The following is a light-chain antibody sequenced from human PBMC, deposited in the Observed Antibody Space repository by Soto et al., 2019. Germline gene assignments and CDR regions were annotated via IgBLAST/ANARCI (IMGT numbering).Light chain of an antibody. CDR2: DAS. CDR3: QHCDYLPI. J-gene: IGKJ3*01. CDR1: QDITSY. V-gene: IGKV1-33*01. Sequence: DIQMTQSPSSLSASVGDRVTITCQASQDITSYLNWYQHKPGKAPKLLIYDASILEAGVPPRFSRSGSGTDFTLTISSLQPEAVATYYCQHCDYLPIFGPGTTVDFK.